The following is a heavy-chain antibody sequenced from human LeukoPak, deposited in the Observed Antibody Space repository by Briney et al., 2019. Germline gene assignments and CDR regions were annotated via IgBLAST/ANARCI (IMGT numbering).Heavy chain of an antibody. CDR2: IKSKTDGGTT. D-gene: IGHD5-18*01. CDR1: GFTFSNAW. J-gene: IGHJ5*02. Sequence: GGSLRLSCAASGFTFSNAWMSWVRQAPGKGLEWVGRIKSKTDGGTTDYAAPVKGRFTISRDDSKNTLYLQMNSLKTEDTAVSYCTTGRGIQLWTRNPFDPWGQGTLVTVSS. CDR3: TTGRGIQLWTRNPFDP. V-gene: IGHV3-15*01.